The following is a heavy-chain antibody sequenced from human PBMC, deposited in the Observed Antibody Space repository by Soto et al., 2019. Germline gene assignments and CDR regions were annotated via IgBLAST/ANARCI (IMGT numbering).Heavy chain of an antibody. CDR1: GFTFSSYW. Sequence: GGSLRLSCAASGFTFSSYWMHWVRQAPGKGLEWVAVIWSDGSNKYYAVSVKGRFTISRDNSKNTLYLQMNSLRAEDTAVYYCARYYYDSSGYYPLWGQGTLVTVSS. CDR3: ARYYYDSSGYYPL. J-gene: IGHJ4*02. V-gene: IGHV3-33*08. CDR2: IWSDGSNK. D-gene: IGHD3-22*01.